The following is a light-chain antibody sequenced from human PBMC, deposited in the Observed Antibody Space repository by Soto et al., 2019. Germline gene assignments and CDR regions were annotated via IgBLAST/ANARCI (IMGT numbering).Light chain of an antibody. CDR3: SSFAGTNSFV. J-gene: IGLJ1*01. Sequence: QSVLTQPPSVSGAPGQRVTISCTGSSSNFGAGYDVHWYQQFPGTAPKLLIYNNNNRPSGVPDRFSGSKSGTSASLAITGLQAEDEADYYCSSFAGTNSFVFGTGTKLTVL. CDR1: SSNFGAGYD. V-gene: IGLV1-40*01. CDR2: NNN.